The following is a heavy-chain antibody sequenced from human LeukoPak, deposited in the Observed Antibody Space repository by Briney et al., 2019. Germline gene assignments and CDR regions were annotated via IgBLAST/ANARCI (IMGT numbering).Heavy chain of an antibody. Sequence: GGSLRLSCAASGFTFSSYEMDWVRQAPGKGLEWVSYISSSGSTIYYADSVKGRFTISRDNAKNSLYLQMNSLRAEDTAVYYCASEAYCGGDCCEVYDNWGQGTLVTVSS. CDR1: GFTFSSYE. CDR3: ASEAYCGGDCCEVYDN. CDR2: ISSSGSTI. J-gene: IGHJ4*02. V-gene: IGHV3-48*03. D-gene: IGHD2-21*02.